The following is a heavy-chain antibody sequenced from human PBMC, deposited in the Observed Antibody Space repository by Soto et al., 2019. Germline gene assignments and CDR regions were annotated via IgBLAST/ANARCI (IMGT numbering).Heavy chain of an antibody. CDR2: IIPILGIA. CDR3: AREYIVATNPFDY. Sequence: QVQLVQSGAEVKKPGSSVKVSCKASGGTFSSYTISWVRQAPGQGLEWMGRIIPILGIANYAQKFQGRVTITAEKSTSTAYMELSSLRSEDTAVYYCAREYIVATNPFDYWGQGTLVTVSS. J-gene: IGHJ4*02. D-gene: IGHD5-12*01. V-gene: IGHV1-69*08. CDR1: GGTFSSYT.